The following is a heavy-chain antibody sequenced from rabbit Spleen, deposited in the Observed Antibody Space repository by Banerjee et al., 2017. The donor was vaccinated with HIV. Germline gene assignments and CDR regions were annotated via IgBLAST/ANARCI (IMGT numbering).Heavy chain of an antibody. D-gene: IGHD4-1*01. CDR2: INASTGKP. J-gene: IGHJ4*01. V-gene: IGHV1S45*01. Sequence: QEQLVESGGGLVQPEGSLTLTRKASGSSFSDRDVMCWVRQAPGKGLQWIACINASTGKPVYATWASGRFTISRTSSTTVTLRMTSLTVADRATYFCARDLAGVTGWNFYLWGPGTLVTVS. CDR3: ARDLAGVTGWNFYL. CDR1: GSSFSDRDV.